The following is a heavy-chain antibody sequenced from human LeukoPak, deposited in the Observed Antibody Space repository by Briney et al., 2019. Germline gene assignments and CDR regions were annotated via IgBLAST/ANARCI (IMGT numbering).Heavy chain of an antibody. J-gene: IGHJ4*02. CDR3: AKDGRVTIFGVVNTDGHYFDY. CDR2: ISSSSSYI. D-gene: IGHD3-3*01. CDR1: GFTFSSYS. V-gene: IGHV3-21*01. Sequence: GGSLRLSCAASGFTFSSYSMNWVRQAPGKGLEWVSSISSSSSYIYYADSVKGRFTISRDNAKNSLYLQMNSLRAEDTAVYYCAKDGRVTIFGVVNTDGHYFDYWGQGTLVTVSS.